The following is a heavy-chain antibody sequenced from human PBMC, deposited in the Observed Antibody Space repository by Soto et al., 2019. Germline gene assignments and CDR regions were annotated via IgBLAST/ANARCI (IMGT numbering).Heavy chain of an antibody. CDR1: GYTFTNYA. Sequence: QVQLVQSGAEVKKPGASVKVSCKASGYTFTNYAFSWVRQAPGQGLEWMGWISAYNGNTNYPQKLQGRVTMTTDTSTRTAYMELRSLRSDDTAVYYCARDLAAAGPFECWGQGTLVTVSS. CDR2: ISAYNGNT. J-gene: IGHJ4*02. V-gene: IGHV1-18*01. D-gene: IGHD6-13*01. CDR3: ARDLAAAGPFEC.